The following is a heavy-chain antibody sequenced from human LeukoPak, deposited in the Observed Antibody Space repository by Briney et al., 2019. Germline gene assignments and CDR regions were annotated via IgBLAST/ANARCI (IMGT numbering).Heavy chain of an antibody. J-gene: IGHJ6*02. CDR3: AREWVTTGYYYGMDV. V-gene: IGHV3-30-3*01. CDR1: GFTLSSYA. CDR2: ISYDGSNK. Sequence: GGSLRLSCAASGFTLSSYAMHWVRQAPGKGLEWVAVISYDGSNKYYADSVKGRFTISRDNSKNTLYLQMNSLRAEDTAVYYCAREWVTTGYYYGMDVWGQGTTVTVSS. D-gene: IGHD1-1*01.